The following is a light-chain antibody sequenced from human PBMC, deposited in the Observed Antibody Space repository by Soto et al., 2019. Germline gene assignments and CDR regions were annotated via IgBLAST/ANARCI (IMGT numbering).Light chain of an antibody. V-gene: IGKV3-20*01. CDR2: GAS. CDR1: QSVSSSY. J-gene: IGKJ5*01. Sequence: EIVLTQSPGTLSLSPGERATLSCRASQSVSSSYLAWYQQKPGQAPRLLIYGASSRATGIPDRFSGSGSGTDFTLTISRLEPEDFAVYYCQQYNNWRSISFGQGTRLEI. CDR3: QQYNNWRSIS.